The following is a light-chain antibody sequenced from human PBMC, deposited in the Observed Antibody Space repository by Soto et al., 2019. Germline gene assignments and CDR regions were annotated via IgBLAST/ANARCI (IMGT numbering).Light chain of an antibody. Sequence: IALAQSPSTLSFSPCETATLSSMASLSVSSSVAWNQQKLGQAPRLLNYGASTRATVIPARFSGSGSGTEFTLTISSLQSEDFAVYYCQQYNNWPPITFGQGTRLEIK. J-gene: IGKJ5*01. CDR1: LSVSSS. V-gene: IGKV3-15*01. CDR2: GAS. CDR3: QQYNNWPPIT.